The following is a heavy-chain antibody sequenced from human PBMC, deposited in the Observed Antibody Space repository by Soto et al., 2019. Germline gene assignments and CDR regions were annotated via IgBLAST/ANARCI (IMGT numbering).Heavy chain of an antibody. CDR1: GGTFSSYA. J-gene: IGHJ6*02. CDR2: IIPIFGTA. D-gene: IGHD5-18*01. V-gene: IGHV1-69*13. Sequence: SVKVSCKASGGTFSSYAISWVRQAPGQGLEWMGGIIPIFGTANYAQKFQGRVTITADESTSKAYMELSRLRSEDTAVYYCERGPTVATAMGKYYYYGMDVWGQGTSVTV. CDR3: ERGPTVATAMGKYYYYGMDV.